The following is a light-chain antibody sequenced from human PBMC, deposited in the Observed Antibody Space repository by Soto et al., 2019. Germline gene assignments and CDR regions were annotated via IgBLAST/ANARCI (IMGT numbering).Light chain of an antibody. CDR2: DAN. J-gene: IGLJ3*02. CDR1: SSDVGAYDY. V-gene: IGLV2-8*01. CDR3: SSYAGSNTFL. Sequence: QSALTQPPSASGSLGQSVTFSCAGTSSDVGAYDYVSWYQQHPGKAPKLMIFDANKRPSGVPDRFSGSKSGNTASLTVSGLQAEDEADFYCSSYAGSNTFLFGGGTQLTVL.